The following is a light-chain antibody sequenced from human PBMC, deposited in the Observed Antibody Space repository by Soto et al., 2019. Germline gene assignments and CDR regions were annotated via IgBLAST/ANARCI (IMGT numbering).Light chain of an antibody. J-gene: IGKJ1*01. CDR2: DAS. V-gene: IGKV1-5*01. CDR3: QQYNSYRT. Sequence: DIQMTQSPSTLSASVGDRVTITCRASQSISSWLAWYQQKPGKAPKLLIYDASSLESGVPSRFSGSGSGTEFTLTISSLQPDDFATYYCQQYNSYRTFAQGTKVDI. CDR1: QSISSW.